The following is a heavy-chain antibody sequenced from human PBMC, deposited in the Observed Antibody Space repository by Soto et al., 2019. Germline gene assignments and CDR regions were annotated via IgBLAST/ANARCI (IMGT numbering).Heavy chain of an antibody. V-gene: IGHV4-31*03. CDR1: GGSISSGGYY. J-gene: IGHJ4*02. CDR3: VRENHDYGTDVDY. CDR2: ISYSGST. Sequence: QVQLQESGPGLVKPSQTLSLTCTVSGGSISSGGYYWSWIRQHPGKGLEWIGYISYSGSTYYNPPLKGRVTISVDTSKNQFSLKLSSVTAADTAVYYCVRENHDYGTDVDYWGQGTLVTVSS. D-gene: IGHD4-17*01.